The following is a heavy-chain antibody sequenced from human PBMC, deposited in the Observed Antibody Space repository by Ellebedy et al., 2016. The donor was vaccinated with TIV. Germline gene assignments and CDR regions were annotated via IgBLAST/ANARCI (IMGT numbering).Heavy chain of an antibody. V-gene: IGHV3-23*01. CDR1: GFTFSSYA. CDR3: AKGRWELPYFDY. CDR2: ISGSGGST. Sequence: GESLKISCAASGFTFSSYAMSWVRQAQGKGLEWVSAISGSGGSTYYADSVKGRFTISRDNSKNTLYLQMNSLRVKDTAVYYCAKGRWELPYFDYWGQGTLVTVSS. D-gene: IGHD1-26*01. J-gene: IGHJ4*02.